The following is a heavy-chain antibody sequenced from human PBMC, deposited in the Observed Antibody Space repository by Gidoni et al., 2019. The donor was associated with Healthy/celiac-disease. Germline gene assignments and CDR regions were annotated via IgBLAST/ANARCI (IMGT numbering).Heavy chain of an antibody. Sequence: QVQLVESGGGVVQPGRSLRLSCAASGFTFSSYAMHWVRQAPGKGLEWVAVISYDGSNKYYADSVKGRFTISRDNSKNTLYLQMNSLRAEDTAVYYCARWDYSNYEYGMDVWGQGTTVTVSS. CDR3: ARWDYSNYEYGMDV. D-gene: IGHD4-4*01. CDR1: GFTFSSYA. V-gene: IGHV3-30-3*01. J-gene: IGHJ6*02. CDR2: ISYDGSNK.